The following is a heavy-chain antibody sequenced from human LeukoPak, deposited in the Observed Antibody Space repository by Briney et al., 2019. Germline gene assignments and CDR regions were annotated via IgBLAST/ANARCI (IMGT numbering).Heavy chain of an antibody. V-gene: IGHV1-18*01. Sequence: ASVKVSCKASGYTSTNYGITWVRQAPGQGLEWMGWIRVDNGNTHYAQKFQGRVTMTTDTSTSTVYMELRSLRSDDTAVYYCVRVFAGGGSWHFDLWGRGTLVTVSS. CDR1: GYTSTNYG. D-gene: IGHD3-16*01. J-gene: IGHJ2*01. CDR3: VRVFAGGGSWHFDL. CDR2: IRVDNGNT.